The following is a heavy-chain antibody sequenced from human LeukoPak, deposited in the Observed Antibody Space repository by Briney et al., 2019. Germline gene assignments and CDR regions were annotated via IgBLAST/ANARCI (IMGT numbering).Heavy chain of an antibody. CDR2: ISGSGGST. CDR3: ANRSLGYCSSTSCYEGGWFDP. Sequence: QAGGSLRLSCAASGFTVSSNYMSWVRQAPGKGLEWVSAISGSGGSTYYADSVKGRFTISRDNSKNTLYLQMNSLRAEDTAIYYCANRSLGYCSSTSCYEGGWFDPWGQGTLVTVSS. V-gene: IGHV3-23*01. D-gene: IGHD2-2*01. CDR1: GFTVSSNY. J-gene: IGHJ5*02.